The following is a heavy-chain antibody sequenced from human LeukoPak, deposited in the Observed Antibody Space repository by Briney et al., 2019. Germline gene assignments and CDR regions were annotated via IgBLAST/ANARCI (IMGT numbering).Heavy chain of an antibody. Sequence: GGSLRLSCVASGFTFSNYWMSWVRQAPGKGLEWVANIKQDGSEKYYVDSVKGRFTISRDNSKNTLYLQMNSLRAEDTAVYYCAKDLGWLVPGGNWGQGTLVTVSS. CDR3: AKDLGWLVPGGN. D-gene: IGHD6-19*01. V-gene: IGHV3-7*03. CDR2: IKQDGSEK. CDR1: GFTFSNYW. J-gene: IGHJ4*02.